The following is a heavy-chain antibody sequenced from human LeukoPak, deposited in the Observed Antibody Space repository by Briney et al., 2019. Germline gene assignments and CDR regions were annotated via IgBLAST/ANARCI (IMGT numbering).Heavy chain of an antibody. CDR1: GFTFSSYG. D-gene: IGHD3-16*01. CDR3: AKSWGGYFDY. V-gene: IGHV3-30*18. Sequence: PGGSLRLSCAASGFTFSSYGMHWVRQAPGKGLEWVAVISYDGSNKYYAHSVKGRFTISRDNSKNTLYLQMNSLRAEDTAVYYCAKSWGGYFDYWGQGTLVTVSS. J-gene: IGHJ4*02. CDR2: ISYDGSNK.